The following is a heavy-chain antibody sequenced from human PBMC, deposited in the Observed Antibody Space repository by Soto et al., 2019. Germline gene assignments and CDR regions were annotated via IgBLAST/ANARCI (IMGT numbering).Heavy chain of an antibody. CDR1: GFTFTYYG. Sequence: EVHLVESGGDLVQPGESLSLSCAASGFTFTYYGINWVRLAPGKGLEWIAYISSSSTAIYFADSVKGRFTISRDNAKNSLFLQMSGLRVEDTAVYFCAKETVSGSLDYWGQGTLVTVSS. V-gene: IGHV3-48*01. D-gene: IGHD3-10*01. J-gene: IGHJ4*02. CDR2: ISSSSTAI. CDR3: AKETVSGSLDY.